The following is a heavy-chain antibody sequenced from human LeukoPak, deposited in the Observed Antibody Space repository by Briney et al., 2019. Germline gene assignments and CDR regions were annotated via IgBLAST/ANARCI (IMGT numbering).Heavy chain of an antibody. CDR1: GFTFSNAW. CDR3: ATVDYGDYFPYLDY. J-gene: IGHJ4*02. CDR2: KKSRTDGGTT. D-gene: IGHD4-17*01. Sequence: GVSLRLSCAASGFTFSNAWMSWVRQAPGRGLEWVGRKKSRTDGGTTDYAAPVKGRFTISRDDSKNTLYLQMNSLKTEDTAVYYCATVDYGDYFPYLDYWGQGTLVTVSS. V-gene: IGHV3-15*01.